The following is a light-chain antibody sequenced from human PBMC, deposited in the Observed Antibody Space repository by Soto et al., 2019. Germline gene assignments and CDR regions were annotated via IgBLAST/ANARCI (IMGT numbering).Light chain of an antibody. CDR2: AAS. Sequence: EIVITQSPAILSVSPAERATRSCRASQNIRFNLAGYQQKPGQAPRLLISAASTRATGIPARFSGSGSRKEFSLTLSSLQSEDFEIYYCHQYDKWPGAFGQGTKVDIK. CDR1: QNIRFN. V-gene: IGKV3-15*01. CDR3: HQYDKWPGA. J-gene: IGKJ1*01.